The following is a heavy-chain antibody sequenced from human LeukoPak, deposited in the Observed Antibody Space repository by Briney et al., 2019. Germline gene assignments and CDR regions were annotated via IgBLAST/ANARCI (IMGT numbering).Heavy chain of an antibody. CDR3: ARSSLLWFGELRENYFDY. J-gene: IGHJ4*02. V-gene: IGHV3-64*01. D-gene: IGHD3-10*01. Sequence: GGSLRLSRAASGFTFSSYAMHWVRQAPGKGLEYVSAISSNGGSTYYANPVKGRFTISRDNSKNTLYLQMGSLRAEDMAVYYCARSSLLWFGELRENYFDYWGQGTLVTVSS. CDR2: ISSNGGST. CDR1: GFTFSSYA.